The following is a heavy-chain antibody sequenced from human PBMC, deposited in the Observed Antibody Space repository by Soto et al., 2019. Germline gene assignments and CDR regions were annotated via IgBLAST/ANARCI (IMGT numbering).Heavy chain of an antibody. CDR1: GFTSINYA. CDR2: ISDTGGDS. D-gene: IGHD1-1*01. J-gene: IGHJ4*02. V-gene: IGHV3-23*01. CDR3: VRDLYRSATMPCLDH. Sequence: PVGSLRLSCEASGFTSINYAMSWVRQAPGKGLEWVSSISDTGGDSYYADSMDGRFTVSRDNSKNTLYLQINSLRAEDTAVYYCVRDLYRSATMPCLDHWGQGALVTVSS.